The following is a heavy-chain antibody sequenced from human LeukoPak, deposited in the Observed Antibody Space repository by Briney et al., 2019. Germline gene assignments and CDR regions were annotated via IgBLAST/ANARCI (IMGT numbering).Heavy chain of an antibody. J-gene: IGHJ4*02. D-gene: IGHD5-12*01. CDR1: GYSFTTYW. CDR2: IDPSDSYT. CDR3: ARQYSGYDYYFDY. V-gene: IGHV5-10-1*01. Sequence: KRGESLKISCKGSGYSFTTYWISWVRQMPGKGLEWMGRIDPSDSYTNYSPSFQGHVTISADKSISTAYLHWSSLKASDTAMYFCARQYSGYDYYFDYWGQGILVTVSS.